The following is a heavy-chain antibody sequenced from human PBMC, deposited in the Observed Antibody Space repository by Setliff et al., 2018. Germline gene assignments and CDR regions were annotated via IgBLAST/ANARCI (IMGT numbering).Heavy chain of an antibody. J-gene: IGHJ5*02. CDR3: ARGHCSSGECPNYFDP. V-gene: IGHV4-31*03. CDR2: IYYSGNT. Sequence: KPSETLSLTCTVSGGSMIGGHYYWSWIRQLPGKSLEWIAYIYYSGNTYYNPSLKSRVTISVDTSKNQFSLKINSVTAADTAVYYCARGHCSSGECPNYFDPWGQGTQVTSPQ. CDR1: GGSMIGGHYY. D-gene: IGHD2-15*01.